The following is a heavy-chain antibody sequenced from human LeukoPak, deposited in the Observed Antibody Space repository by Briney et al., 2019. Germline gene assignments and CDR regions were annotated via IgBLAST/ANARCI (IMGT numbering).Heavy chain of an antibody. J-gene: IGHJ1*01. Sequence: GESLKISCKGSGYSFSSYWIGWVRQMPGKGLEWMGIIYPGDSDTRYSPSFEGQVTISADKSISTAYLQWSSLKASDTAMYYRARRAIWDGLAAAGSAEYFQHWGQGTLVTVSS. CDR2: IYPGDSDT. V-gene: IGHV5-51*01. CDR1: GYSFSSYW. D-gene: IGHD6-13*01. CDR3: ARRAIWDGLAAAGSAEYFQH.